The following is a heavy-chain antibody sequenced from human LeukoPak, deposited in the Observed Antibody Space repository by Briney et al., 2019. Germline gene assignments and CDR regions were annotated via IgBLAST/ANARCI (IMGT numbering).Heavy chain of an antibody. CDR1: GFSFSGYS. D-gene: IGHD3-10*01. V-gene: IGHV3-48*01. CDR2: ISSSSITI. Sequence: GGSLRLSCAVSGFSFSGYSMHWVRQAPGKGLEWVSYISSSSITIYYADSVKGRFTISRDNVKNSLELQMNSLRAEDTAMYFCARVYGSGMYRPLVPWGQGTLVTVSS. J-gene: IGHJ5*02. CDR3: ARVYGSGMYRPLVP.